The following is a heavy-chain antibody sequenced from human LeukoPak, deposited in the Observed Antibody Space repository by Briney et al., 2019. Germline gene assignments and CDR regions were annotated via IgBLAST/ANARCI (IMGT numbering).Heavy chain of an antibody. V-gene: IGHV4-59*08. D-gene: IGHD3-3*01. CDR3: ARQSSDFWSGYYSYYGMDV. Sequence: SDTLSLTCTVSGGSISSYYWSWIRQPPGKGLEWIGYIYYSGSTNYNPSLKSRVNISEDTSKNQFSLKLSSVTAADTAVYYCARQSSDFWSGYYSYYGMDVWGQGTTVTVSS. CDR2: IYYSGST. J-gene: IGHJ6*02. CDR1: GGSISSYY.